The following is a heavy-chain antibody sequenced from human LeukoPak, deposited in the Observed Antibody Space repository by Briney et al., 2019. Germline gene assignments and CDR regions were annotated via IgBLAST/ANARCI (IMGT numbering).Heavy chain of an antibody. CDR2: IYPRDGST. CDR3: ARDQEGFDY. J-gene: IGHJ4*02. Sequence: ASVKVSCKASGYTFTSNYIHWVRQAPGQGLEWMGMIYPRDGSTSYAQKFQGRVTVTRDTSTSTVHMELSGLRSEDTAVYYCARDQEGFDYWGQGTLVTVPS. V-gene: IGHV1-46*01. CDR1: GYTFTSNY.